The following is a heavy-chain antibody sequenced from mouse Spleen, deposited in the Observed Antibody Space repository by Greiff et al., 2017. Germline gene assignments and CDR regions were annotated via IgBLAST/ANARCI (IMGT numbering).Heavy chain of an antibody. V-gene: IGHV3-6*01. CDR3: ARDRGAWFAY. CDR1: GYSITSGYY. CDR2: ISYDGSN. J-gene: IGHJ3*01. Sequence: EVQLVESGPGLVKPSQSLSLTCSVTGYSITSGYYWNWLRQFPGNKLEWMGYISYDGSNNYNPSLKNRISITRDTSKNQFFLKLNSVTTEDTATYYCARDRGAWFAYWGQGTLVTVSA.